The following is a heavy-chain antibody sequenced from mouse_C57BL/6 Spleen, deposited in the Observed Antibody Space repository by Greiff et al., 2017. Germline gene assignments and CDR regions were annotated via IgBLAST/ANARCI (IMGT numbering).Heavy chain of an antibody. D-gene: IGHD3-2*02. CDR2: IHPNSGST. V-gene: IGHV1-64*01. Sequence: VQLQQPGAELVKPGASVKLSCKASGYTFTSYWMHWVKQRPGQGLEWIGMIHPNSGSTNYNEKFKSKATLTVDKSSSTAYMQLSSLTSEDSAVYYCARSDSSEFYAMDYWGQGTSVTVSS. CDR1: GYTFTSYW. J-gene: IGHJ4*01. CDR3: ARSDSSEFYAMDY.